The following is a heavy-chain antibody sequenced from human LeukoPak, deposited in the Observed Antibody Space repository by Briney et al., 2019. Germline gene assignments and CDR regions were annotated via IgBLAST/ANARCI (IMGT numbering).Heavy chain of an antibody. CDR3: VRDVYYDSSAIGY. V-gene: IGHV1-2*02. J-gene: IGHJ4*02. CDR2: INPNSGGT. Sequence: ASVKVSCKASGYTFTGYYMHWVRQAPGQRLEWMGWINPNSGGTNYAQKLQGRVTMTRDTSISTAYMELSRLRSDDTAVYYCVRDVYYDSSAIGYWGQGTLVTVSS. D-gene: IGHD3-22*01. CDR1: GYTFTGYY.